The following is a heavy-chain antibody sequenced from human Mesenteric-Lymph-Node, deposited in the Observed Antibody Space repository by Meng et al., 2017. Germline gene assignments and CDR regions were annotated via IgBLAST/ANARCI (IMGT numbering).Heavy chain of an antibody. CDR1: GFTFSSYG. Sequence: GESLKISCAASGFTFSSYGMHWVRQAPGKGLEWVAVIWYDGSNKYYADSVKGRFTISRDNAKNSLYLQMNSLRAEDTAVYYCARVGGWELLPVDYWGQGTLVTVSS. CDR2: IWYDGSNK. CDR3: ARVGGWELLPVDY. D-gene: IGHD1-26*01. J-gene: IGHJ4*02. V-gene: IGHV3-33*01.